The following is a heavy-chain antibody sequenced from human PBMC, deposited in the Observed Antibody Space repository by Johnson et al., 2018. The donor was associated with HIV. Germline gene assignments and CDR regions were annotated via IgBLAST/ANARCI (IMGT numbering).Heavy chain of an antibody. V-gene: IGHV3-30-3*01. J-gene: IGHJ3*02. CDR3: ARDRETPQPYYYDSSGYRGYSAFDI. CDR1: GFTFSSYA. D-gene: IGHD3-22*01. CDR2: ISYDGSNK. Sequence: QVQLVESGGGVVQPGRSLRLSCAASGFTFSSYAMHWVRQAPGKGLEWVAVISYDGSNKYYADSVKGRFTISRDNSKNTLYLQMNSLRAEDTAVYYCARDRETPQPYYYDSSGYRGYSAFDIWGQGTMVTVSS.